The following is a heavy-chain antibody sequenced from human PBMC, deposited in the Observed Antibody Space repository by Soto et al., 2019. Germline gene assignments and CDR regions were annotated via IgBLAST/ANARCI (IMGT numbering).Heavy chain of an antibody. CDR3: ARGGKGNYDYIWGSYRYNSLDY. CDR1: GGSISSSSYY. D-gene: IGHD3-16*02. CDR2: IYYSGST. J-gene: IGHJ4*02. Sequence: SETLSLTCTVSGGSISSSSYYWGWIRQPPGKGLEWIGSIYYSGSTYYNPSLKSQVTISVDTSKNQFSLKLSSVTAADTAVYYCARGGKGNYDYIWGSYRYNSLDYWGQGTQVTVSS. V-gene: IGHV4-39*01.